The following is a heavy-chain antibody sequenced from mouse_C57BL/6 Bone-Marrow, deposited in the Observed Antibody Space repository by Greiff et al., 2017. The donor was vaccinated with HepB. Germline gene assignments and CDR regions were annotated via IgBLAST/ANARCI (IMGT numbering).Heavy chain of an antibody. CDR2: IWSGGST. D-gene: IGHD1-1*01. V-gene: IGHV2-2*01. CDR3: ARITTVVAGRDYFDY. Sequence: VKLVESGPGLVQPSQSLSITCTVSGFSLTSYGVHWVRQSPGKGLEWLGVIWSGGSTDYNAAFISRLSISKDNSKSQVFFKMNSLQADDTAIYYWARITTVVAGRDYFDYWGQGTTLTVSS. J-gene: IGHJ2*01. CDR1: GFSLTSYG.